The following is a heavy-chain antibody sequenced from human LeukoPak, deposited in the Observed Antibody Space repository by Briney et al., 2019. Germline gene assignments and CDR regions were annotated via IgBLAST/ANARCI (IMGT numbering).Heavy chain of an antibody. J-gene: IGHJ6*03. D-gene: IGHD3-10*01. CDR2: IYTSGST. V-gene: IGHV4-4*07. CDR3: ARGLGSGSYYNRNYYYYYMDV. Sequence: SETLSLTCTASGGSISSYYWSWIRQPAGKGLEWIGRIYTSGSTNYNPSLKSRATMSVDTSKNQFSLKLSSVTAADTAVYYCARGLGSGSYYNRNYYYYYMDVWGKGTTVTISS. CDR1: GGSISSYY.